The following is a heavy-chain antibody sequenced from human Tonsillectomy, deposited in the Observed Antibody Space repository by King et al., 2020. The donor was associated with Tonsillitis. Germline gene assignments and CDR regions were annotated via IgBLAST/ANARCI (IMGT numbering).Heavy chain of an antibody. CDR2: ISKDGSKK. D-gene: IGHD7-27*01. Sequence: VQLVESGGGVVQPGTSLRLSCAASGFTFNNYGMHWVRQPPGQGPEWVAVISKDGSKKYYADSVRGRFAISRDDSESPLFLQMDSLRAEDTAVYYCAKDLLRGSNFHWGADSWGQGTLVTVSS. CDR3: AKDLLRGSNFHWGADS. CDR1: GFTFNNYG. J-gene: IGHJ4*02. V-gene: IGHV3-30*18.